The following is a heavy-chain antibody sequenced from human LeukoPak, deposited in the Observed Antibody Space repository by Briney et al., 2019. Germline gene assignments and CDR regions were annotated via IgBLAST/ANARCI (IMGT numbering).Heavy chain of an antibody. J-gene: IGHJ4*02. CDR3: ARGFRYYYDSSGYPN. Sequence: PSETLSLTCAVYAGSFGGYYWSWIRQPPGKGLEWIGEINHSGSTNYNPSLKSRVTISVDTSKNQISLKLSSVTAADTAVYYCARGFRYYYDSSGYPNWGQGTLVTVSS. CDR1: AGSFGGYY. D-gene: IGHD3-22*01. CDR2: INHSGST. V-gene: IGHV4-34*01.